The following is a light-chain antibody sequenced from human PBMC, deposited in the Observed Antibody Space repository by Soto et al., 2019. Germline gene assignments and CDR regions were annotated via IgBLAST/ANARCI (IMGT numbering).Light chain of an antibody. V-gene: IGLV2-23*03. CDR3: CSYAGSSTFDWV. J-gene: IGLJ3*02. CDR2: EGS. CDR1: SSDVGSYNL. Sequence: QSALTQPASVSGSPGQSITISCTGTSSDVGSYNLVSWYQQHPGKAPKLMIYEGSKRPSGVSNRFSGSKSGNTGSLTISGLQAEDEADYYCCSYAGSSTFDWVFGGGTKLTVL.